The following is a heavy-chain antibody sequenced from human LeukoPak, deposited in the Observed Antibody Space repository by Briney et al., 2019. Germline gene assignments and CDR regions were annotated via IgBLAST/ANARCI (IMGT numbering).Heavy chain of an antibody. V-gene: IGHV4-31*03. CDR1: GGSIRSGGDY. J-gene: IGHJ6*02. CDR2: IYNSGVT. D-gene: IGHD5-24*01. CDR3: AREGCLRRDAYNYYYYFGVDV. Sequence: SETLSLTCTVSGGSIRSGGDYWSWIRQHPGKGLEWIGYIYNSGVTSYNPSLKSRVTISADTSKNQYSLKLRSVTAADTAVYYCAREGCLRRDAYNYYYYFGVDVWGQGTTVTVSS.